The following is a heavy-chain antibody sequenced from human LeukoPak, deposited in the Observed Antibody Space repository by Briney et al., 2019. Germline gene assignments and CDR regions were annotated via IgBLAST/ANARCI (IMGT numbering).Heavy chain of an antibody. D-gene: IGHD5-12*01. CDR3: ARVGNSGYDDNWLDP. CDR2: IYHSGST. V-gene: IGHV4-30-2*01. Sequence: PSETLSLTCADCGGSSNSGGYSWSWIRQPPGKGLEWIGYIYHSGSTYYNPSIKSRVTISVDRSKNQFSLKLSSVTAADTAVYYCARVGNSGYDDNWLDPWGQGTLVTVSS. CDR1: GGSSNSGGYS. J-gene: IGHJ5*02.